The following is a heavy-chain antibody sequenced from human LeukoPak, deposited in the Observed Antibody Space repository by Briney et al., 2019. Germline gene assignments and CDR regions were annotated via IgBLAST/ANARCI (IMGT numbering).Heavy chain of an antibody. CDR1: GFTVSSNY. D-gene: IGHD3-10*01. Sequence: PGGSLRLSCAASGFTVSSNYMSWVRQAPGKGLEWVSVIYSGGSTYYADSVAGRFTISRDNSKNTLYLQMNSLRAEDTAVYYCARLPYKAYGSGYWGQGTQVTVSS. CDR2: IYSGGST. V-gene: IGHV3-53*01. J-gene: IGHJ4*02. CDR3: ARLPYKAYGSGY.